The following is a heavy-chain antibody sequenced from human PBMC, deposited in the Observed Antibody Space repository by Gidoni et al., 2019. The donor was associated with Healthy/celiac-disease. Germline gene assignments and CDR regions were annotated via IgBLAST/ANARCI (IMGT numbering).Heavy chain of an antibody. CDR3: ARERGYDSPLDY. J-gene: IGHJ4*02. CDR1: GFPFSSYA. Sequence: QVQLVESGGGVVQPGRSLRLSCAAPGFPFSSYAMHWVRPAPGKGLEWVALISYDGSNKFYADSVKGRFTISRDNSKNTLYLQMNSLRAEDTAVYYCARERGYDSPLDYWGQGTLVTVSS. D-gene: IGHD5-12*01. CDR2: ISYDGSNK. V-gene: IGHV3-30-3*01.